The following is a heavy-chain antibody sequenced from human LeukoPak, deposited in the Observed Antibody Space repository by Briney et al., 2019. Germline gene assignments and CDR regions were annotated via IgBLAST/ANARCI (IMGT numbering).Heavy chain of an antibody. D-gene: IGHD6-19*01. CDR2: ISGSGIST. J-gene: IGHJ4*02. CDR3: SSASRYSSEVY. V-gene: IGHV3-23*01. CDR1: GFTFATYV. Sequence: PGGSLRLSCAASGFTFATYVMGWVRQAPGKGLEWVSAISGSGISTYYADSVKGRFTISRDNAKNTLYLQMDSLRADDTAVYYCSSASRYSSEVYWGQGTLVTVSS.